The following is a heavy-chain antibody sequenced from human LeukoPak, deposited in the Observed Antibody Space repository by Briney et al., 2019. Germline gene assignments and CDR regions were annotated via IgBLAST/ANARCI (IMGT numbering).Heavy chain of an antibody. CDR3: VSGRVAHSTNYYYYYYMDV. CDR2: IIPIFGTA. J-gene: IGHJ6*03. D-gene: IGHD3-10*01. V-gene: IGHV1-69*13. CDR1: GGTFSSHA. Sequence: SVKVSCKASGGTFSSHAISWVRQAPGQGLEWMGGIIPIFGTANYAQKFQGRVTITADESTSTAYMELRSLRSDDTAVYYCVSGRVAHSTNYYYYYYMDVWGKGTTVTISS.